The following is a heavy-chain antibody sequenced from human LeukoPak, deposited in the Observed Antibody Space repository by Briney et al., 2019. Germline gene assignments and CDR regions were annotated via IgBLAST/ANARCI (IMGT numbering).Heavy chain of an antibody. D-gene: IGHD2-15*01. J-gene: IGHJ4*02. V-gene: IGHV3-23*01. CDR3: AKHCSGGSCYLDY. CDR1: GFTFSSYA. CDR2: ISAGGSST. Sequence: GGSLRLSCAVSGFTFSSYAMSWVRQAPGKGLEWVSVISAGGSSTYYADSVKGRFTISRDNSKNTLYLQMNSLRAEDTAVHYCAKHCSGGSCYLDYWGQGTLVTASS.